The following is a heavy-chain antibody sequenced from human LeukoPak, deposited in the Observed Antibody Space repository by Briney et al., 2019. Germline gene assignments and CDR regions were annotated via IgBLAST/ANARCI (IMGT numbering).Heavy chain of an antibody. J-gene: IGHJ4*02. Sequence: PSETLSLTCTVSGGSISSSSYYWGWIRQPPGKGLEWIGSIYYSGSTYYNPSLKSRVTISVDTSKNQFSLKLSSVTAADTAVYYCARQPRDGYNREAPYWGQGTLVTVSS. CDR1: GGSISSSSYY. CDR3: ARQPRDGYNREAPY. V-gene: IGHV4-39*01. D-gene: IGHD5-24*01. CDR2: IYYSGST.